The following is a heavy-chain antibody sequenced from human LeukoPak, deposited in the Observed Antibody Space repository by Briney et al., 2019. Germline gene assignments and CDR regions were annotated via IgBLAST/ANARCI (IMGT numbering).Heavy chain of an antibody. J-gene: IGHJ5*02. Sequence: SLRLSCAASGFTFSSYWMHWVRQAPGRGLEWGSGISWNSGSIGYADSVKGRFTISRDNAKNSLYLQMNSLRAEDTALYYCAKGVGYCSGGSCYDWFDPWGQGTLVTVSS. CDR2: ISWNSGSI. CDR3: AKGVGYCSGGSCYDWFDP. V-gene: IGHV3-9*01. D-gene: IGHD2-15*01. CDR1: GFTFSSYW.